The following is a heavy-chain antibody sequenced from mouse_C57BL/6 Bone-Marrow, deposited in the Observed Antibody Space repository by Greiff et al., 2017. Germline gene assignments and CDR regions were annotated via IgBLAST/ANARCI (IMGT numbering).Heavy chain of an antibody. CDR3: ARGGYPHYYAMDY. CDR2: ISSGSSPI. CDR1: GFTFSDYG. J-gene: IGHJ4*01. D-gene: IGHD2-2*01. Sequence: EVKVEESGGGLVKPGGSLKLSCAASGFTFSDYGMHWVRQAPETGLEWVAYISSGSSPIYYADTVKGRFTISRDNAKNTLFLQLTSLRSEDTAMFYCARGGYPHYYAMDYWGQGTSVTVSS. V-gene: IGHV5-17*01.